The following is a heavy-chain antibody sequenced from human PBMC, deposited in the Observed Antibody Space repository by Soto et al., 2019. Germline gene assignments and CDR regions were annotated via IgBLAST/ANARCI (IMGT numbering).Heavy chain of an antibody. D-gene: IGHD5-18*01. CDR1: GFAFETYA. V-gene: IGHV3-74*01. CDR2: IDSAGGAT. J-gene: IGHJ4*01. Sequence: EVQLVESGGGLVQPGGSLRLSCAASGFAFETYAMQWVRQTAGKGPEWVSGIDSAGGATAYADSVRGRFSISRDNANNTLYLQMNSLRADNTAVYYCINSKHIDEQWGQATLVTVSS. CDR3: INSKHIDEQ.